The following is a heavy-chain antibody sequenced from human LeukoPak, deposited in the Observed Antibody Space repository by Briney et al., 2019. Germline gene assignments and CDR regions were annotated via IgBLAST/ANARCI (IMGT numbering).Heavy chain of an antibody. Sequence: GGSLRLSCAASGFTFSSYSVNWVRQAPGKGLEWVSSISSSSSYIYYADSVKGRFTISRDNAKNSLYLQMNSLRAEDTAVYYCASVGGSSGSYYYWGQGTLVTVSS. V-gene: IGHV3-21*01. CDR3: ASVGGSSGSYYY. CDR2: ISSSSSYI. D-gene: IGHD1-26*01. J-gene: IGHJ4*02. CDR1: GFTFSSYS.